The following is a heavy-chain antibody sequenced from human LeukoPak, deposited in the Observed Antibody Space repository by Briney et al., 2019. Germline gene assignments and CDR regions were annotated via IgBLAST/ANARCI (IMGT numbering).Heavy chain of an antibody. V-gene: IGHV3-7*01. D-gene: IGHD5-18*01. J-gene: IGHJ4*02. CDR3: ARDAAYGYDRFDS. CDR2: IKEDGSDK. Sequence: GGSLRLSCAASGFIFSSYWMAWVRQAPGKGLEWVANIKEDGSDKNYVDSVKGRFTISRDNAKNSLSLQMNSLRAEDTAVYYCARDAAYGYDRFDSWGQGTQVTVSS. CDR1: GFIFSSYW.